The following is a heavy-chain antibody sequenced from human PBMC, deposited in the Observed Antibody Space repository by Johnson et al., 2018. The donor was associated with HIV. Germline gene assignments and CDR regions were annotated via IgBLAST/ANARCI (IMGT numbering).Heavy chain of an antibody. Sequence: VHLVESGGGLVQPGGSLRLSCVASGFTVSSNYMNWVRQAPGKGLEWVSVIYSGGSTYYADSVKGRFTISRDNSESTLYLQMNNVRAEDTAVYYCAKDRYSSSSVGAFDIWGQGTMVTVSS. D-gene: IGHD6-6*01. V-gene: IGHV3-66*02. CDR1: GFTVSSNY. CDR2: IYSGGST. CDR3: AKDRYSSSSVGAFDI. J-gene: IGHJ3*02.